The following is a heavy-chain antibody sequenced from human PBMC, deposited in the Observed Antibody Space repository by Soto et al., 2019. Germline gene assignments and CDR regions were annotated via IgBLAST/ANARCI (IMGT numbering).Heavy chain of an antibody. V-gene: IGHV1-8*01. Sequence: ASVKVSCKASGYTFTSYDINWVRQATGQGLEWMGWMNPNSGNTGYAQKFQGRVTMTRNTSISTAYMELSSLRSEDTAVYHCARGLQGYCSSTSCYSGYYYMDVWGKGTTVTVSS. CDR1: GYTFTSYD. CDR3: ARGLQGYCSSTSCYSGYYYMDV. J-gene: IGHJ6*03. D-gene: IGHD2-2*01. CDR2: MNPNSGNT.